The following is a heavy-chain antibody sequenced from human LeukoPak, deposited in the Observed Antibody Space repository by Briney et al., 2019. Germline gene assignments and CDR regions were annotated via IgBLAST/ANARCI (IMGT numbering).Heavy chain of an antibody. J-gene: IGHJ4*02. Sequence: HPGGSLRLSCAASGFTFSSYAMSWVRQAPGKGLEWVSAISGSGGSTYYADSVKGRFTISRDNSKNTLYLQMNSLRAEDTAVYYCARDIVATALMNYWGQGTLVTVSS. CDR1: GFTFSSYA. V-gene: IGHV3-23*01. CDR3: ARDIVATALMNY. D-gene: IGHD5-12*01. CDR2: ISGSGGST.